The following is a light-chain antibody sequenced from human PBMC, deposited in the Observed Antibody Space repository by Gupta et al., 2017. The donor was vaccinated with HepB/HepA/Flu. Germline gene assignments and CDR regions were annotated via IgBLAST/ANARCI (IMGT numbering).Light chain of an antibody. J-gene: IGLJ1*01. CDR1: SSDVGGYNY. Sequence: QSALTQPASVSGSPGQSITISCTGTSSDVGGYNYVSWYQQHPGKAPKFMIYDVSNRPSGVSNRFSGSKSGNTASLTISGLQAEDEADYYCGSYTSSSTQVFGTGTKVTVL. V-gene: IGLV2-14*03. CDR3: GSYTSSSTQV. CDR2: DVS.